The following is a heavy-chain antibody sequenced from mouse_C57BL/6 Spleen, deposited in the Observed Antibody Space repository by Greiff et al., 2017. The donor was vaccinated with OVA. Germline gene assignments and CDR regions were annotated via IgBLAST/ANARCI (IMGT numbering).Heavy chain of an antibody. CDR3: ARYPYYSNYEGAMDY. J-gene: IGHJ4*01. Sequence: QVQLQQPGAELVMPGASVKLSCKASGYTFTSYWMHWVKQRPGQGLEWIGEIDPSDSYTNYNQKFKGKSTLTVDKSSSTAYMQLSSLTSEDSAVYYCARYPYYSNYEGAMDYWGQGTSVTVSS. CDR1: GYTFTSYW. V-gene: IGHV1-69*01. CDR2: IDPSDSYT. D-gene: IGHD2-5*01.